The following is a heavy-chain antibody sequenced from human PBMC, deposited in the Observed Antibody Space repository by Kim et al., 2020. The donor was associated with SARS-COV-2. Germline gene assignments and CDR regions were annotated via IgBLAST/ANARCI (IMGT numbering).Heavy chain of an antibody. CDR3: ARAQLLWFGELLGWFDP. CDR2: IYYSGST. V-gene: IGHV4-31*03. D-gene: IGHD3-10*01. Sequence: SETLSLTCTVSGGSISSGGYYWSWIRQHPGKGLEWIGYIYYSGSTYYNPSLKSRVTISVDTSKNQFSLKLSSVTAADTAVYYCARAQLLWFGELLGWFDPWGQGTLVTVSS. J-gene: IGHJ5*02. CDR1: GGSISSGGYY.